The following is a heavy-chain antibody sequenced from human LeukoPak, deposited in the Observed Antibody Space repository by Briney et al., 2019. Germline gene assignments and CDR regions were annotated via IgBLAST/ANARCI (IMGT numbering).Heavy chain of an antibody. CDR2: IYSSVST. D-gene: IGHD1-26*01. Sequence: ASETLSLTCAVSGGSISSNAYYWAWIRQPPGKGLEWIGSIYSSVSTYYNPSLKSRVTISVDTSKNQFSLRLSSVTAADTALYYCAYSGSYGHLGYWGQGIPVTVSS. J-gene: IGHJ4*02. V-gene: IGHV4-39*01. CDR3: AYSGSYGHLGY. CDR1: GGSISSNAYY.